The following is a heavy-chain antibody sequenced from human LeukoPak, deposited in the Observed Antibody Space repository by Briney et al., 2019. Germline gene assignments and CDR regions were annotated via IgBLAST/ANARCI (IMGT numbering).Heavy chain of an antibody. CDR3: ARVDYYDSSGYYPYDY. CDR1: GGSISSYN. CDR2: IYYSGST. Sequence: SETLSLTCTVSGGSISSYNWTWIRQPPGKGLEWIGYIYYSGSTNYNPSLKSRVTISVDTSKNQFSLKLSSVTAADTAVYYCARVDYYDSSGYYPYDYWGQGTLVTVSS. D-gene: IGHD3-22*01. V-gene: IGHV4-59*01. J-gene: IGHJ4*02.